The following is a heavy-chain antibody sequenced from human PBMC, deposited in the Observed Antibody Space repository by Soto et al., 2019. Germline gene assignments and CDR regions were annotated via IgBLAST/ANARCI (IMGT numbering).Heavy chain of an antibody. CDR2: FDPEDGET. V-gene: IGHV1-24*01. CDR3: ATRPTITIFGVVTLGMDV. Sequence: ASVKVSCKVSGDTLTKISMDWVRQAPGKGLEWMGGFDPEDGETIYAQKFQGRVTMTEDTSTDTAYMELSSLRSEDTAVYYCATRPTITIFGVVTLGMDVWG. CDR1: GDTLTKIS. J-gene: IGHJ6*02. D-gene: IGHD3-3*01.